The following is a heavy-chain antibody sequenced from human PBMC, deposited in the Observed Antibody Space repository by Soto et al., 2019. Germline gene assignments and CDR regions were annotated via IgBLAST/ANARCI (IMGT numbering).Heavy chain of an antibody. Sequence: SDTLSLTCSVSGGSIRTCYWNWIRQPPGGGLEWIAYIHYSGVTNYSPSLRGRVSISIDRSNNEFSLKVSSVTAADTAVYYCARDRAEGSSSTPAGGMDVWGPGTTVTVSS. V-gene: IGHV4-59*01. CDR1: GGSIRTCY. CDR3: ARDRAEGSSSTPAGGMDV. D-gene: IGHD6-6*01. CDR2: IHYSGVT. J-gene: IGHJ6*02.